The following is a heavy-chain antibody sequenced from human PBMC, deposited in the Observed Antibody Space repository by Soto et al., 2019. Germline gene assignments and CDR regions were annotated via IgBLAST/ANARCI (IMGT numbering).Heavy chain of an antibody. CDR3: ARYGGSYNAFDY. Sequence: SVKVSCKASGGTFSSYAISWVRQAPGQGLEWMGGIIPIFGTANYAQKFQGRVTITADKSTSTAYMELSSLRSEDTAVYYCARYGGSYNAFDYWGQGTLVTVSS. CDR1: GGTFSSYA. J-gene: IGHJ4*02. V-gene: IGHV1-69*06. CDR2: IIPIFGTA. D-gene: IGHD1-26*01.